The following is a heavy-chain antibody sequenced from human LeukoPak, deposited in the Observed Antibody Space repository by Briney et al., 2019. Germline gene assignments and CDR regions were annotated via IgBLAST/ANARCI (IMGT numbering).Heavy chain of an antibody. Sequence: SETLSLTCTVSGGSISSYYWSWIRQPAGKGLEWIGRIYTSGSTNYNPSLKSRVTMSVDTSKNQFSLKLSSVTAADTAVYYCARGGYYYDSSGYYHFDYWGQGTLVTVSS. CDR3: ARGGYYYDSSGYYHFDY. D-gene: IGHD3-22*01. CDR1: GGSISSYY. J-gene: IGHJ4*02. CDR2: IYTSGST. V-gene: IGHV4-4*07.